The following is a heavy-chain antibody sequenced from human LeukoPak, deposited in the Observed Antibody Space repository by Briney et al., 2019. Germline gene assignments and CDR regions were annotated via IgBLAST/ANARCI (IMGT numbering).Heavy chain of an antibody. J-gene: IGHJ3*02. CDR3: ARDGGSSGWFDAFDI. Sequence: GGSLRLSCAASGFTFSSYGMSWVRQAPGKGLEWVSAITATSSSTHDADSVQGRFTISRVNSKNTLYLQMNSLRAEDTAVYYCARDGGSSGWFDAFDIWGQGTMVTVSS. CDR2: ITATSSST. D-gene: IGHD6-19*01. CDR1: GFTFSSYG. V-gene: IGHV3-23*01.